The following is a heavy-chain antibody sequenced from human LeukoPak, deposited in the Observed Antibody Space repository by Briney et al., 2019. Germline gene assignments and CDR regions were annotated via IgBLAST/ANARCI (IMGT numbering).Heavy chain of an antibody. D-gene: IGHD3-10*01. CDR3: ARDQGSGADI. Sequence: PGRSLRLSCAASGFTFSSYAMHWVRQAPGKGLEWVAVISYDGSNKYYADSVKGRFTISRDNSKNTLYLQITSLRAEDTPAYYCARDQGSGADIWGQGTMVTVSS. CDR1: GFTFSSYA. V-gene: IGHV3-30-3*01. J-gene: IGHJ3*02. CDR2: ISYDGSNK.